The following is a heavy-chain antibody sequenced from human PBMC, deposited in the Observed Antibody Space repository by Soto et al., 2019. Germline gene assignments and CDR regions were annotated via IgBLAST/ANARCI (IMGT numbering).Heavy chain of an antibody. V-gene: IGHV3-9*01. CDR3: AKVGSSWYLGYYYYMDV. CDR1: GFPFDVCA. CDR2: ISWNSGSI. J-gene: IGHJ6*03. Sequence: EVQLVESGGGLVQPGRSLSLSCPPPGFPFDVCAIPWVRQAPGKGLEGASGISWNSGSIGYADSVKGRFTISRDNAKNSLYLQMNSLRAEDTALYYCAKVGSSWYLGYYYYMDVWGKGTTVTVSS. D-gene: IGHD6-13*01.